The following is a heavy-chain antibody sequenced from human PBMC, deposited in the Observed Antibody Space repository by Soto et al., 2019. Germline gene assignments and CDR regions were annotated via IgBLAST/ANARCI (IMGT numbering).Heavy chain of an antibody. CDR3: ARGSSHWGDYYYYYGMDV. Sequence: ASVKVSCKASGYTFTSYYMHWVRQAPGQGLEWMGIINPSGGSTSYAQKFQGRVTMTRDTSTSTVYMELSSLRSEDTAVYYCARGSSHWGDYYYYYGMDVWGQGTTVTVSS. CDR2: INPSGGST. J-gene: IGHJ6*02. CDR1: GYTFTSYY. V-gene: IGHV1-46*01. D-gene: IGHD3-16*01.